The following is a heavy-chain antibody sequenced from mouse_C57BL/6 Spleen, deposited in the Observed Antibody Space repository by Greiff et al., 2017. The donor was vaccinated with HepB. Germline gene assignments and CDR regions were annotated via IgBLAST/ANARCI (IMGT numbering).Heavy chain of an antibody. D-gene: IGHD2-3*01. CDR1: GFSFNTYA. V-gene: IGHV10-1*01. Sequence: EVQVVESGGGLVQPKGSLKLSCAASGFSFNTYAMNWVRQAPGKGLEWVARIRSKSNNYATYYADSVKDRFTISRDDSESMLYLQMNNLKTEDTAMYYCVRHLYDGYYDWYFDVWGTGTTVTVSS. CDR2: IRSKSNNYAT. CDR3: VRHLYDGYYDWYFDV. J-gene: IGHJ1*03.